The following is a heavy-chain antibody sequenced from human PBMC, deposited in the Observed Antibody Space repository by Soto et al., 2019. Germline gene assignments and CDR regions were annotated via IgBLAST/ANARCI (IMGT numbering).Heavy chain of an antibody. CDR3: ARRGSYRYYGSGADD. CDR2: ISHSGRT. Sequence: PSETLSLTCAVNGGSFTGYYGAWIRQSPGKGLEWIGEISHSGRTNYNPSLKSRVTISVDTSKNQFSLKVSSVTAADTAVYYCARRGSYRYYGSGADDRGQRTPVTVSS. J-gene: IGHJ4*02. CDR1: GGSFTGYY. V-gene: IGHV4-34*01. D-gene: IGHD3-10*01.